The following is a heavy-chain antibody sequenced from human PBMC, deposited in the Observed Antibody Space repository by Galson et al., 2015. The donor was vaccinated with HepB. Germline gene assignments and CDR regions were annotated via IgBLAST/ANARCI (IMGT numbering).Heavy chain of an antibody. D-gene: IGHD6-19*01. CDR3: AKDPGEWVDNYYFDY. V-gene: IGHV3-30*02. CDR1: GFTFSNCG. CDR2: IRYGGSNE. J-gene: IGHJ4*02. Sequence: SLRLSCAASGFTFSNCGMHWVRQAPGKGLEWVAFIRYGGSNEYYADSVKGRFTISRDNSKNTLFLQMNSLRAEDTAVYYCAKDPGEWVDNYYFDYWGQGTLVTVSS.